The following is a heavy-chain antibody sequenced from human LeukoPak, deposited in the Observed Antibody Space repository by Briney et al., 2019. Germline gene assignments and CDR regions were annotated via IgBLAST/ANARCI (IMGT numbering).Heavy chain of an antibody. D-gene: IGHD6-6*01. V-gene: IGHV1-2*02. CDR3: ARASILVPAHDY. CDR1: GYTLTASY. CDR2: INPNSGGT. Sequence: GAPLKASSKVFGYTLTASYKHWVRQAPDQGLEWRGWINPNSGGTNYAQKFQGRVTMTRDTSISTAYMELSRLRSDDTAVYYCARASILVPAHDYWGQGTLVTVSS. J-gene: IGHJ4*02.